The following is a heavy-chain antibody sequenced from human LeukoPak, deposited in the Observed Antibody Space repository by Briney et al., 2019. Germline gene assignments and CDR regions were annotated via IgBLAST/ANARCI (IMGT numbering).Heavy chain of an antibody. D-gene: IGHD6-19*01. V-gene: IGHV1-18*01. CDR3: ARDNVAAYYFDY. J-gene: IGHJ4*02. Sequence: ASVKVSCKASGYTFTSYGISWVRQAPGQGLEWMGWISAYNGNTNYAQKVQGRVTMTTDTSTSTAYMELRSLRSDDTAVYYCARDNVAAYYFDYWGQGTLVTVSS. CDR1: GYTFTSYG. CDR2: ISAYNGNT.